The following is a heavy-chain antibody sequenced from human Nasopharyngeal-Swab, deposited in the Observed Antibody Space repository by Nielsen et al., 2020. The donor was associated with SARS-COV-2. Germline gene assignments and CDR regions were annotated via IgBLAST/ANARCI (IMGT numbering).Heavy chain of an antibody. J-gene: IGHJ6*02. V-gene: IGHV3-21*01. CDR1: GFTFSSYN. D-gene: IGHD3-10*01. CDR2: ISSSSSYI. Sequence: GESLQISCVASGFTFSSYNMNWVRQAPGKGLEWVSCISSSSSYIYYEDSVKGRFTISRDNAENSLYLQMNSLRAEDTAVYYCAAYYASGSYSSGSSNYYYYGKDVWGQGTTVTVSS. CDR3: AAYYASGSYSSGSSNYYYYGKDV.